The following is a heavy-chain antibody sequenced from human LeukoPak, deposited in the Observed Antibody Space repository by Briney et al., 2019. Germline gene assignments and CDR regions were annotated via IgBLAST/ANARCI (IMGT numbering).Heavy chain of an antibody. J-gene: IGHJ6*03. D-gene: IGHD2/OR15-2a*01. V-gene: IGHV4-61*02. CDR2: MYNIGNT. Sequence: SQTLSLTCTVSGGSINNGNYYWTWIRQPAGKALEWIGRMYNIGNTDYNSSLKSRVTMSVDTSKDQFSLKLSSVTAADSAVYYCARGVHCTTASCQGSYMDVWGKGTTVIVSS. CDR3: ARGVHCTTASCQGSYMDV. CDR1: GGSINNGNYY.